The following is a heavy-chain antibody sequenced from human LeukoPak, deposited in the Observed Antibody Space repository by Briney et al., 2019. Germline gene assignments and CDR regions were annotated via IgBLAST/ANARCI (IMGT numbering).Heavy chain of an antibody. V-gene: IGHV4-39*01. CDR1: GGSISSSSDY. D-gene: IGHD6-13*01. Sequence: SETLSLTCTVSGGSISSSSDYWGWVRQPPRKGLEWIGSMYYSGSTYYNSSLRSRVTISVDTSKNQFSLKLSSVTAADTAVYYCARLGAGNWFDPWGQGTLVTVSS. CDR2: MYYSGST. J-gene: IGHJ5*02. CDR3: ARLGAGNWFDP.